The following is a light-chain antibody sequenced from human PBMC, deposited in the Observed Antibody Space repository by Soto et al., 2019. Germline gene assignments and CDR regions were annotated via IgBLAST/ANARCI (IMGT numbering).Light chain of an antibody. CDR2: DAS. V-gene: IGKV3-11*01. CDR3: QQRGNWPPTWT. CDR1: QSVSSD. J-gene: IGKJ1*01. Sequence: EIVMTQSPATLSVSPGERATLSCRASQSVSSDLAWYQQKPGQAPRLLIYDASTRATGIPARFSGSWSGTDFTLTINGLEPEDSAVYYCQQRGNWPPTWTFGQGTKV.